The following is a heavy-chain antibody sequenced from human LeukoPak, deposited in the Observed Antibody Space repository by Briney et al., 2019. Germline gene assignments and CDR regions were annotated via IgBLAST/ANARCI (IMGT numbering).Heavy chain of an antibody. CDR3: ARALGYCTSTSCYPDDY. CDR2: IIPIFGTA. D-gene: IGHD2-2*01. J-gene: IGHJ4*02. V-gene: IGHV1-69*01. CDR1: GGTFSSYA. Sequence: SVKVSCKASGGTFSSYAISWVRQAPGQGLEWMGGIIPIFGTANYAQKFQGRVTITADESTSTAYMELSSLRSEDTAVYYCARALGYCTSTSCYPDDYWGQGTLVTVSS.